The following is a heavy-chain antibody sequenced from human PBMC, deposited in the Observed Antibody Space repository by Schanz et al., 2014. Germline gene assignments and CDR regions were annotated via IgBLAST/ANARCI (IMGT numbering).Heavy chain of an antibody. CDR1: GGTFNSYT. Sequence: QVQLVQSGAEVKKPGSSMKVSCKASGGTFNSYTINWVRQAPGQGPEFMGWISTFRNEDTNSAQRFQGRLTMTTDTSTSTAYMELRSLRSDDTALYYCTRGGYSYALSAFDIWGQGTMVTVSS. CDR2: ISTFRNEDT. CDR3: TRGGYSYALSAFDI. J-gene: IGHJ3*02. V-gene: IGHV1-18*01. D-gene: IGHD5-18*01.